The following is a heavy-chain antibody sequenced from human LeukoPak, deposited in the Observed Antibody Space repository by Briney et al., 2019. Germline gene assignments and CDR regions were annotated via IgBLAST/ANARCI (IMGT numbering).Heavy chain of an antibody. D-gene: IGHD3-10*01. CDR3: AKDQDRYGSGSWPFDY. V-gene: IGHV3-23*01. J-gene: IGHJ4*02. Sequence: GGSPRLSCAASGFTFSSYAMSWVRQAPGKGLEWVSAISGSGGSTYYADSVKGRFTISRDNSKNTLYLQMNSLRAGDTAVYYCAKDQDRYGSGSWPFDYWGQGTLVTVSS. CDR1: GFTFSSYA. CDR2: ISGSGGST.